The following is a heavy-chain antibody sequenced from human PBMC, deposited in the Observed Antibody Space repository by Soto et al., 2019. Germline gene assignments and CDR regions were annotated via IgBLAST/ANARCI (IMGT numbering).Heavy chain of an antibody. Sequence: GASVKVSCKASGYTFTSYDINWVRQATGQGLEWMGWMNPNSGNTGYAQKFQGRVTMTRNTSISTAYMELSSLRSEDTAVYYCARGVTYYDFWSGPHGFDPWGQGTLVTVSS. J-gene: IGHJ5*02. D-gene: IGHD3-3*01. CDR2: MNPNSGNT. V-gene: IGHV1-8*01. CDR1: GYTFTSYD. CDR3: ARGVTYYDFWSGPHGFDP.